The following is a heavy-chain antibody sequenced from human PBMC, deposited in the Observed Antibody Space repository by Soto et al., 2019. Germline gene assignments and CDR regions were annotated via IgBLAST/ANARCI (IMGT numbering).Heavy chain of an antibody. J-gene: IGHJ4*02. V-gene: IGHV3-73*01. Sequence: EVQLVESGGGLVQPGGSLKLSCVASGFTFSGSAMHWVRQASGQGLEWVGRIRSKTNSYATAYGASVKGRFTISRDDSKNTAYLQMNSLKTEDTAVYYCTCYYDSSGYLPFDYWGQGTLVTVSS. CDR2: IRSKTNSYAT. CDR1: GFTFSGSA. CDR3: TCYYDSSGYLPFDY. D-gene: IGHD3-22*01.